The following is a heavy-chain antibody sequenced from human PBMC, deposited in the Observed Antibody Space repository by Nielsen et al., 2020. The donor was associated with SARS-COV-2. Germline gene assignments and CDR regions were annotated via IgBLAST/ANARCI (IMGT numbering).Heavy chain of an antibody. Sequence: GESLKISCVASGFTFSKFDMSWVRQSPGRGLEWVADISASGGSQHYADSVKGRFTIARDNLENKQYLEMNSLRVEDTAVYFCAKNEGYNGYERAAIDVWGKGTTVTVSS. CDR2: ISASGGSQ. CDR3: AKNEGYNGYERAAIDV. J-gene: IGHJ6*03. V-gene: IGHV3-23*01. D-gene: IGHD5-12*01. CDR1: GFTFSKFD.